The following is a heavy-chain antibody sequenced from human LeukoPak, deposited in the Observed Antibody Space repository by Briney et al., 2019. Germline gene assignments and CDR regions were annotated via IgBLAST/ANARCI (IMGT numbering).Heavy chain of an antibody. J-gene: IGHJ6*02. CDR2: INTNTGNP. D-gene: IGHD1/OR15-1a*01. CDR1: GYTFTRHA. CDR3: ARVDWNKWHYSMDV. V-gene: IGHV7-4-1*02. Sequence: GASVKVSCKASGYTFTRHAIHWVRQAPGQGLEWMGWINTNTGNPTYAQGFTGRFVFSLDTSVSTAYLQISSLKAEDTAVYYCARVDWNKWHYSMDVWGQGTTVTVSS.